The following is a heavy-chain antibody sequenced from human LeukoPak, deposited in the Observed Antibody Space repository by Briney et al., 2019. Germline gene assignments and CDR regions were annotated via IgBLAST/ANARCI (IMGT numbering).Heavy chain of an antibody. CDR2: LSFDGNHQ. D-gene: IGHD6-19*01. Sequence: PGGSLRLSCAASGFTFSSYLMHWVRQAPGRGLEWVALLSFDGNHQFYADSVKGRFTLSRDNFKNMVFLEMTSLRVEDTAVYYCARDWFDSGWYLDHWGQGALVTVSS. CDR1: GFTFSSYL. J-gene: IGHJ4*02. V-gene: IGHV3-30*04. CDR3: ARDWFDSGWYLDH.